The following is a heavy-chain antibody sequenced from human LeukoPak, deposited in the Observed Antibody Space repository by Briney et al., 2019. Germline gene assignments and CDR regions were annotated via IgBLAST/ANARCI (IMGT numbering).Heavy chain of an antibody. CDR1: GXTFNSYA. CDR2: IPDSGEST. Sequence: GGSLRLSWAASGXTFNSYAVSWGRQAPGKGLEWVASIPDSGESTFYADSVKGRFTISRDNSKNTLFLQMNSLGAEDTALFYCAKGRDSSGRSSDSWGQGTLVTVSS. J-gene: IGHJ4*02. V-gene: IGHV3-23*01. D-gene: IGHD3-22*01. CDR3: AKGRDSSGRSSDS.